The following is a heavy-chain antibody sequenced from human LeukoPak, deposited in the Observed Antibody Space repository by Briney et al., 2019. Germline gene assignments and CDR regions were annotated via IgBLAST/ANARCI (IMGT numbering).Heavy chain of an antibody. Sequence: PSETLSLTCTVSGGSIRSYYWSWIRQFAGKGLEWIGRIYSGGSTNYNPSLKSRVTISVDTSKNQFSLKLSSVTAADTAVYYCARGKQQLARFDYWGQGTLVTVSS. CDR3: ARGKQQLARFDY. D-gene: IGHD6-13*01. CDR1: GGSIRSYY. V-gene: IGHV4-4*07. CDR2: IYSGGST. J-gene: IGHJ4*02.